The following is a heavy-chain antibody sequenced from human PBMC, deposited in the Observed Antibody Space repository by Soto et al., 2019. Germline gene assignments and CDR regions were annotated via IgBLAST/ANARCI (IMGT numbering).Heavy chain of an antibody. CDR1: GYTFTYRY. V-gene: IGHV1-45*02. J-gene: IGHJ6*02. D-gene: IGHD3-3*01. Sequence: QIQLAQSGAEVRKTGSSVEISCKASGYTFTYRYLHWVRQAPGQALEWMGWITPFNGNTNYAQKFQDRVTVNRDGSRSTAYMELSGLISADTGMYYCVCLFGSYGMDVWGQGTTVTVSS. CDR2: ITPFNGNT. CDR3: VCLFGSYGMDV.